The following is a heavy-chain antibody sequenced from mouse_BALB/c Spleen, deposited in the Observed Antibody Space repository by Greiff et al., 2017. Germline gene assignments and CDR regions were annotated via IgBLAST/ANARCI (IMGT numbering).Heavy chain of an antibody. D-gene: IGHD2-1*01. J-gene: IGHJ4*01. Sequence: EVQLQESGPGLVKPSQSLSLTCTVTGYSITSDYAWNWIRQFPGNKLEWMGYISYSGSTSYNPSLKSRISITRDTSKNQFFLQLNSVTTEDTATYYCARGNLPPMDYWGQGTSVTVSS. V-gene: IGHV3-2*02. CDR2: ISYSGST. CDR3: ARGNLPPMDY. CDR1: GYSITSDYA.